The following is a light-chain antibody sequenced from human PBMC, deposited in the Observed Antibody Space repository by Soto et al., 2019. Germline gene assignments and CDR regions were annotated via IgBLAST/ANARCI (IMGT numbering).Light chain of an antibody. CDR3: QQSNSSPYT. CDR2: AAY. Sequence: DIRMTQSPSSLSASVGDRVNITCRASKSISSYLNWYQHKPGPAPKLLIYAAYRLQSGVPSRFIGSGSRIDFTLTITNLQPEDFATYFCQQSNSSPYTFGQGTRLEIK. J-gene: IGKJ2*01. CDR1: KSISSY. V-gene: IGKV1-39*01.